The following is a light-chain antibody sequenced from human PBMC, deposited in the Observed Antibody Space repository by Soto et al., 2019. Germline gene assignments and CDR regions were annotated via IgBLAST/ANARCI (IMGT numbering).Light chain of an antibody. CDR1: QSVSSY. J-gene: IGKJ1*01. Sequence: EIVLTRSPGTLSLSPGERATLSCRASQSVSSYLAWYQQKPGQAPRLLIYGASSRAAGIPDRFSGGGSGTEFTLTISSLQSEDFAVYYCQQYDNWLTGTFGQGTKVDIK. CDR3: QQYDNWLTGT. V-gene: IGKV3D-15*01. CDR2: GAS.